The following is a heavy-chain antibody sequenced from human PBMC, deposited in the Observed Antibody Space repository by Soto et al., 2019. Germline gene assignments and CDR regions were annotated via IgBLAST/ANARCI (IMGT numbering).Heavy chain of an antibody. CDR3: ANSRWSAIVLMVYDY. CDR1: GFTFSSYA. V-gene: IGHV3-23*01. CDR2: ISGSGGST. Sequence: EVQLLESGGGLVQPGGSLRLSCAASGFTFSSYAMSWVRQAPGKGLEWVSAISGSGGSTYYADSVKGRFTISRDNSKNTLYLQMNSLRAEDTAVYYCANSRWSAIVLMVYDYWGQGTLVTVSS. D-gene: IGHD2-8*01. J-gene: IGHJ4*02.